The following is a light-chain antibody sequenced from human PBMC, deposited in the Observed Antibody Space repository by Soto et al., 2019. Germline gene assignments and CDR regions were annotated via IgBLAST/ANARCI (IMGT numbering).Light chain of an antibody. V-gene: IGLV2-14*01. CDR3: SSYTSSSTVI. CDR1: TRDIGNYNF. J-gene: IGLJ2*01. CDR2: EVS. Sequence: QSALTQPASVSGSPGQSITISCSGTTRDIGNYNFVSWYQHHPGKAPKLMIYEVSNRPSGVSNRFSGSKSGNTASLTISGLQAEDEADYYCSSYTSSSTVIFGGGTKVTVL.